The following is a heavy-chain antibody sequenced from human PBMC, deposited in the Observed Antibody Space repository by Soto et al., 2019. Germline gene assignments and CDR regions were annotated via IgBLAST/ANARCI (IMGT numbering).Heavy chain of an antibody. CDR3: ARGAFSQYYYCYMDV. D-gene: IGHD3-16*01. CDR2: MNPNSGNT. Sequence: QVQLVQSGAEVKKPGASVKVSCKASGYTFTSYDINWVRQATGQGLEWMGWMNPNSGNTGYAQKCQARVTMTRNTSISTAYMELSSLRSEDTAVYYCARGAFSQYYYCYMDVWGKGTTVTVSS. J-gene: IGHJ6*03. V-gene: IGHV1-8*01. CDR1: GYTFTSYD.